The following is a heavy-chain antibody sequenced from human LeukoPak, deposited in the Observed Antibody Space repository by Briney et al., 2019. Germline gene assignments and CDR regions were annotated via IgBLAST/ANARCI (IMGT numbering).Heavy chain of an antibody. CDR3: ARIGPTLGAAWVDY. V-gene: IGHV4-28*01. CDR2: IFYAGST. D-gene: IGHD1-26*01. J-gene: IGHJ4*02. Sequence: SDTLSLSCAVSGYSISSNHWWGWIRQPPGKGLEWIGYIFYAGSTYYNPSLKSRVTMSVDTSKNQFSLRLSSVTAVDTAVYYCARIGPTLGAAWVDYWGQGTLVSVSS. CDR1: GYSISSNHW.